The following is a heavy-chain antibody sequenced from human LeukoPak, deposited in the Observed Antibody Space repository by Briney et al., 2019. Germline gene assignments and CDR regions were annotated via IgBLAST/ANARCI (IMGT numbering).Heavy chain of an antibody. V-gene: IGHV3-7*01. J-gene: IGHJ4*02. Sequence: GGSLRLSCAASGFTFSKSWMDWVRQAPGKGLEWVANIKEDGSETYCVDSAKGRFTISRDNAKNSLYLQMDSLRVEDTAIYYCSVSLNSWGQGTLVTVSS. CDR1: GFTFSKSW. CDR3: SVSLNS. CDR2: IKEDGSET.